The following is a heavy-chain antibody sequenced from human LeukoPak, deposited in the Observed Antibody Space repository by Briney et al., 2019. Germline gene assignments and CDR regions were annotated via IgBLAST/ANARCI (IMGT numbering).Heavy chain of an antibody. CDR1: GFTLSSYW. D-gene: IGHD3-22*01. CDR3: ARVPVVVEDFDY. V-gene: IGHV3-74*01. J-gene: IGHJ4*02. Sequence: PGGSLRLSCAASGFTLSSYWMHWVRQAPGKGLVWVSDINSDGSSIRYADSVKGRFTISRDNAKNTLYLQMNSLRAEDTAVYYCARVPVVVEDFDYWGQGTLVTVSS. CDR2: INSDGSSI.